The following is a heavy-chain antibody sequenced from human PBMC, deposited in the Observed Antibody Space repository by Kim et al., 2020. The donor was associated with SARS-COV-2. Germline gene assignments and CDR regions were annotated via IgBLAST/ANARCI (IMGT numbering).Heavy chain of an antibody. D-gene: IGHD6-19*01. CDR1: GGSISSSSYY. CDR3: ARQRIDSSGFSHLDDY. V-gene: IGHV4-39*01. J-gene: IGHJ4*02. CDR2: IYYSGST. Sequence: SETLSLTCTVSGGSISSSSYYWGWIRQPPGNGLEWIGSIYYSGSTYYNPSLKSRVTISVDTSKNQFSLKLSSVTAADTAVYYCARQRIDSSGFSHLDDYWGQGTLVTVSA.